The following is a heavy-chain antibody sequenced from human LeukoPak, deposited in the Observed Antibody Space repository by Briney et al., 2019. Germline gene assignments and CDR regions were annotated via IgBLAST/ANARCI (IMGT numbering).Heavy chain of an antibody. CDR2: IYYSGST. J-gene: IGHJ5*02. Sequence: SETLPLTSTVSGGSISSSSYYWGWIRQPPGKGLEWIGSIYYSGSTYYNPSLKSRVTISVDTSKNQFSLKLSSVTAADTAVYYCARPSSIAADNWFDPWGQGTLVTVSS. D-gene: IGHD6-13*01. CDR3: ARPSSIAADNWFDP. CDR1: GGSISSSSYY. V-gene: IGHV4-39*01.